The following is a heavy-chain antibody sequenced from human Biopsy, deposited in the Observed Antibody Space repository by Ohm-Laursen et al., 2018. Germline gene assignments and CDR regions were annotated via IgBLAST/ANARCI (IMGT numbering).Heavy chain of an antibody. D-gene: IGHD3-16*01. Sequence: SLRLSCTASGFTVYNNYMTWVRQAPGKGLEWVSSLHDRGVTYYADSVKGRFTISGDNSKNTLYLQMNGLRAEDTAVYFCQGGHLPPGQFYGVDAWGQGTTVTVS. CDR3: QGGHLPPGQFYGVDA. CDR1: GFTVYNNY. J-gene: IGHJ6*02. CDR2: LHDRGVT. V-gene: IGHV3-53*01.